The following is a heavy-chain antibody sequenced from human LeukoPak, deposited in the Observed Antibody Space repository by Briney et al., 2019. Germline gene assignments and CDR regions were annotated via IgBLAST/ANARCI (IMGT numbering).Heavy chain of an antibody. V-gene: IGHV3-23*01. D-gene: IGHD2-8*02. CDR3: ARGPPGYWVLFDY. CDR2: FGGSGDST. J-gene: IGHJ4*02. CDR1: GFTFSNYG. Sequence: GGSLRLSCAASGFTFSNYGMIWVRQAPGKGLEWVSAFGGSGDSTYYADSVKGRFTISRDNSKNTLHLQMKSLRAEDTAIYYCARGPPGYWVLFDYWGQGTLVTVSS.